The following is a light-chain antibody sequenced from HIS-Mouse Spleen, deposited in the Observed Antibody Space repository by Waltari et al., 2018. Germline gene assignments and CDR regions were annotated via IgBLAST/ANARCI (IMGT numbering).Light chain of an antibody. CDR1: SSNIGSNY. CDR3: AAWDDSLSGPV. CDR2: RNN. J-gene: IGLJ3*02. V-gene: IGLV1-47*01. Sequence: QSVLTQPPSASGTPGQRVTIHCSGSSSNIGSNYFTWYQQPPGTAPKLLIYRNNQRPSGVPDRFSGSKSGTSASLAISGLRSEDEADYYCAAWDDSLSGPVFGGGTKLTVL.